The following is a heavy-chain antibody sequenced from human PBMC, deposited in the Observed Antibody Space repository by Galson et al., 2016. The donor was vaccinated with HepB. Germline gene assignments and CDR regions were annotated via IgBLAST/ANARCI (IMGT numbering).Heavy chain of an antibody. CDR3: ARSFKGAH. J-gene: IGHJ4*02. D-gene: IGHD1-26*01. Sequence: ETLSLTCPVSGGSVASGPNYWSWVRQPPGKGLEWIGYITYSRNTLYTPSLKSRVTISVDTAKNQISLKVNSVTAADTAVYHCARSFKGAHWGQGTLVTVSS. V-gene: IGHV4-61*01. CDR1: GGSVASGPNY. CDR2: ITYSRNT.